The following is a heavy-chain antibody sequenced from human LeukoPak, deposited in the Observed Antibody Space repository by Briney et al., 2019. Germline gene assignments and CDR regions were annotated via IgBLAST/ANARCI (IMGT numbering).Heavy chain of an antibody. J-gene: IGHJ5*02. D-gene: IGHD3-10*01. CDR3: ARAMVRGVIKKFDWFDP. V-gene: IGHV1-69*06. CDR1: GYTFTSYG. CDR2: IIPIFGTA. Sequence: ASVKVSCKASGYTFTSYGISWVRQAPGQGLEWMGGIIPIFGTANYAQKFQGRVTITADKSTSTAYMELSSLRSEDTAVYYCARAMVRGVIKKFDWFDPWGQGTLVTVSS.